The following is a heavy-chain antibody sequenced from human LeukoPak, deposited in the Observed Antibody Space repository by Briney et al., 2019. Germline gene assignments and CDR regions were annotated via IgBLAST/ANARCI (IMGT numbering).Heavy chain of an antibody. D-gene: IGHD3-10*01. V-gene: IGHV4-39*01. Sequence: SETLSLTCTVSGGSISSSSYYWGWIRQPPGKGLEWIGSIYYSGSTYYNPSLKSRVTISVDTSKNQFSLKLSSVTAAETAVYYCARQGGAGGRFDYWGQGTLVTVSS. CDR1: GGSISSSSYY. J-gene: IGHJ4*02. CDR2: IYYSGST. CDR3: ARQGGAGGRFDY.